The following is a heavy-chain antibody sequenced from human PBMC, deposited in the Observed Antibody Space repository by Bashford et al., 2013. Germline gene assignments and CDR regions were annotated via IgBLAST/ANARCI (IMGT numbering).Heavy chain of an antibody. D-gene: IGHD2-15*01. CDR2: ISAYNGNT. V-gene: IGHV1-18*01. Sequence: VASVKVSCKASGYTFTSYGISWVRQAPGQGLEWMGWISAYNGNTNYAQKLQGRVTMTTDTSTDTAYMELSSLRSEDTAVYYCATEGAQLEGGYGMDVWGQGTTVTVSS. CDR3: ATEGAQLEGGYGMDV. CDR1: GYTFTSYG. J-gene: IGHJ6*02.